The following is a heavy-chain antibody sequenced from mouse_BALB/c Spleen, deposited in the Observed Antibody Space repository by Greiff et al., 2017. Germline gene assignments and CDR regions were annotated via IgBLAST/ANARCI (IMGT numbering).Heavy chain of an antibody. J-gene: IGHJ2*01. CDR3: AIDYVYYFDY. Sequence: EVKLMESGGGLVQPGGSRKLSCAASGFTFSSFGMHWVRQAPEKGLEWVAYISSGNSTNYYADTVKGRFTISRDNPKDTLILQMTSLKSEDTAMYYCAIDYVYYFDYWGQGTTLTVSS. V-gene: IGHV5-17*02. CDR2: ISSGNSTN. D-gene: IGHD6-5*01. CDR1: GFTFSSFG.